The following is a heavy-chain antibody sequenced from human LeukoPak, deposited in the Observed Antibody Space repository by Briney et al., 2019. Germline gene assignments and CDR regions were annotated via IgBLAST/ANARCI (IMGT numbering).Heavy chain of an antibody. V-gene: IGHV1-2*02. CDR3: ARDPSHYDSSGYGLDY. D-gene: IGHD3-22*01. CDR1: GGTFSSYA. J-gene: IGHJ4*02. Sequence: GSSVKVSCKVSGGTFSSYAISWVRQAPGQGLEWMGWINPNSGGTNYAQKFQGRVTMTRDTSTSTVYMELSSLRSEDTAVYYCARDPSHYDSSGYGLDYWGQGTLVTVSS. CDR2: INPNSGGT.